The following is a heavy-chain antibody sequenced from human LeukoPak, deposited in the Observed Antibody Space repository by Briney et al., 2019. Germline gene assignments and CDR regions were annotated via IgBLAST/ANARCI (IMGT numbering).Heavy chain of an antibody. CDR3: ARDSHDYVWGTYHDY. V-gene: IGHV3-21*06. D-gene: IGHD3-16*02. J-gene: IGHJ4*02. Sequence: PGGSLRLSCVVSGFTFNSYNMNWVRQAPGKGLEWVSAISSSSSYIYYGDSVKGRFTSSRDNAKNSFYLQMNSLRAEDTAVYYCARDSHDYVWGTYHDYWGQGTLVTVSS. CDR1: GFTFNSYN. CDR2: ISSSSSYI.